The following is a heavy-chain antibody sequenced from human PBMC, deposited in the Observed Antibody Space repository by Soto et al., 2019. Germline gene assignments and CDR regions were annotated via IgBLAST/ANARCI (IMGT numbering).Heavy chain of an antibody. D-gene: IGHD6-13*01. CDR1: GFTFSSCA. CDR2: IGGSGDDT. CDR3: AREIATTGLYYFDY. V-gene: IGHV3-23*01. J-gene: IGHJ4*02. Sequence: GGSLRLCCAASGFTFSSCAMSWVRQAPGKGLEWVSGIGGSGDDTEYTDSVKGRFTISRDSAKNTMYLQVHSLRAEDTAVYYCAREIATTGLYYFDYWGQGTLVTVSS.